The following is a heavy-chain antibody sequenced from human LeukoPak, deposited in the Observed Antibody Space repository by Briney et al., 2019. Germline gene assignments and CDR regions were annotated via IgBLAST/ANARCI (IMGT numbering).Heavy chain of an antibody. CDR1: GFTFKNYA. D-gene: IGHD3-16*01. Sequence: GGSLRLSCAASGFTFKNYAMNWVRQSPGQGLEWVSTISGDAVTSWYADSVKGRFTISRDNSKNTLYLQMNSLRADDTAIYYCARNQQLGGHSYYYYGMDVWGQGTTVTVSS. J-gene: IGHJ6*02. V-gene: IGHV3-23*01. CDR3: ARNQQLGGHSYYYYGMDV. CDR2: ISGDAVTS.